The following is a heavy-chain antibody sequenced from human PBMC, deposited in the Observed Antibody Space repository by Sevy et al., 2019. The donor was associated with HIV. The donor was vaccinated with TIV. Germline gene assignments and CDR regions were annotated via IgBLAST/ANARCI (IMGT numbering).Heavy chain of an antibody. CDR3: ARDGRGSSAFDI. J-gene: IGHJ3*02. V-gene: IGHV3-23*01. CDR2: ISRNGENT. D-gene: IGHD2-2*01. CDR1: EFTFSSHA. Sequence: GGSLRLSCTASEFTFSSHAVSWVRQAPGKGLEWVSAISRNGENTHYADSVRGRFTISRDNFKNTLYLQMNSLRAEDTALYYCARDGRGSSAFDIWGQGTMVTVSS.